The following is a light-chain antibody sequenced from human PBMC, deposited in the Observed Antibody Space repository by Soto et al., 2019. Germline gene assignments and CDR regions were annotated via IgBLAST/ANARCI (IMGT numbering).Light chain of an antibody. V-gene: IGLV1-40*01. J-gene: IGLJ2*01. CDR2: GNS. CDR3: QSYDSSLSGSV. CDR1: SSNIGAGYD. Sequence: QSVLTQPPSVSGAPGQRATISCTGSSSNIGAGYDVHWYQQLPGTAPKLLIYGNSNRPSGVPDRFSGSKSGTSASLAITGLQVEDEADYYCQSYDSSLSGSVFGGGTKLTVL.